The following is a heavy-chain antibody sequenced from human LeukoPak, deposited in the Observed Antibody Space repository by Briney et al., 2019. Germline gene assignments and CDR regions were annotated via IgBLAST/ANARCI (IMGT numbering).Heavy chain of an antibody. CDR1: GFTFSSYA. V-gene: IGHV3-23*01. J-gene: IGHJ4*02. Sequence: GGSLRLSCAASGFTFSSYAMSWVRQAPGKGLEWVSAISGSGGSTYYADSVKGRFTISRDNSKNTLYLQMNILRAEDTAVYYCAKGRKRTTVTTFDYWGQGTLVTVSS. CDR2: ISGSGGST. CDR3: AKGRKRTTVTTFDY. D-gene: IGHD4-17*01.